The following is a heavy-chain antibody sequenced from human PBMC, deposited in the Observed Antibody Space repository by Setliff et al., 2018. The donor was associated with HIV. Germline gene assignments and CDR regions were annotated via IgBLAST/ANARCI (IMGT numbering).Heavy chain of an antibody. CDR3: ARDSSFGERPNWFDP. Sequence: SVKVSCKASGGTFSGYAINWVRQAPGQGLEWMGGIIPLFGTAHYAQRFRGRVTITADDSTSTAYVELSSLRSADTAVYYCARDSSFGERPNWFDPWGQGTLVTVSS. D-gene: IGHD3-10*01. V-gene: IGHV1-69*13. J-gene: IGHJ5*02. CDR1: GGTFSGYA. CDR2: IIPLFGTA.